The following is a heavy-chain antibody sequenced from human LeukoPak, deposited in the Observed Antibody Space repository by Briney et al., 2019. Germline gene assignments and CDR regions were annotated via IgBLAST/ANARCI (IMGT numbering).Heavy chain of an antibody. J-gene: IGHJ4*02. V-gene: IGHV3-7*01. CDR1: GFTFSSYW. D-gene: IGHD5-18*01. Sequence: PGGSLRLSCAASGFTFSSYWMSWVRQAPGKGLEWVANIKQDGSEKYYVDSVKGRFTISRDNAKNSLYLQMNSLRAEDTAVYYCARSRRLEGEYVDTAMVFDYWGQGTLVTVSS. CDR3: ARSRRLEGEYVDTAMVFDY. CDR2: IKQDGSEK.